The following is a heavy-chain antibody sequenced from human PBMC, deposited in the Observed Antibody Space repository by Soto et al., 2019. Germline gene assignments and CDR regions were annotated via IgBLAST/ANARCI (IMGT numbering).Heavy chain of an antibody. D-gene: IGHD3-3*01. Sequence: QVQLQESVRGLAKPSETLSLTCTVSGGSISTYYWSWIRQPPGKGLEWIGYIYYSGSTNYNPSLKSRVTISVDTSKNQFSLKMSSVTAADTAVYYCARGGWRHIDYWGQGTLVTVSS. J-gene: IGHJ4*02. CDR3: ARGGWRHIDY. CDR1: GGSISTYY. V-gene: IGHV4-59*08. CDR2: IYYSGST.